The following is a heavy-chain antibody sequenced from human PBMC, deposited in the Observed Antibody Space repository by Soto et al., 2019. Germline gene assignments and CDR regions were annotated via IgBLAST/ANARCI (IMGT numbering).Heavy chain of an antibody. CDR3: ARDGSASSGWYYFDY. D-gene: IGHD6-19*01. J-gene: IGHJ4*02. CDR2: IWYDGSNK. V-gene: IGHV3-33*01. Sequence: GGSLRLSCAASGFTFSSYGMHWVRQAPGKGLEWVAVIWYDGSNKYYADSVKGRFTISRDNSKNTLYLQMNSLRAEDTAVYYCARDGSASSGWYYFDYWGQGTLVTVSS. CDR1: GFTFSSYG.